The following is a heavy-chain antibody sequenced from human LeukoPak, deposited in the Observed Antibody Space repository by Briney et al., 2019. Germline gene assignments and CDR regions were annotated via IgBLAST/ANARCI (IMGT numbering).Heavy chain of an antibody. CDR3: AKGSYYASGSSLFDY. D-gene: IGHD3-10*01. V-gene: IGHV3-9*01. CDR2: ISWNSDSI. Sequence: GRSLRLSCAASGSTFDDYTMHWVRQAPGKGLEWVSGISWNSDSIDYADSVKGRFTISRDNAKKSLSLQMNSLRAEDTAFYYCAKGSYYASGSSLFDYWGQGTLVTVSS. J-gene: IGHJ4*02. CDR1: GSTFDDYT.